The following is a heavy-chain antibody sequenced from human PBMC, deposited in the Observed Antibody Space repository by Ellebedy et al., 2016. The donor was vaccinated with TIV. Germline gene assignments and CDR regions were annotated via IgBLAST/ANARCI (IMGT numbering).Heavy chain of an antibody. Sequence: GESLKISCKGSGYSFTSYWIGWVRQMPGKGLEWMGIIYLGDSDTRYSPSLQGHVTISADKSINTAYLQWSSLKASDTAMYYCARHQLDGMDVWGQGTTVTVSS. CDR3: ARHQLDGMDV. D-gene: IGHD1-1*01. CDR1: GYSFTSYW. CDR2: IYLGDSDT. V-gene: IGHV5-51*01. J-gene: IGHJ6*02.